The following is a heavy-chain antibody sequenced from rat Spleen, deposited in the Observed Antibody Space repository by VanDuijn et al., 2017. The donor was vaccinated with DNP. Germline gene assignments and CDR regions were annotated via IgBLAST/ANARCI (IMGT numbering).Heavy chain of an antibody. D-gene: IGHD1-5*01. CDR2: ISYSGTT. CDR3: ARWNIGTSTLDY. J-gene: IGHJ2*01. Sequence: VQLQESGPGLVKPSQSLSLTCSVTGYSITSSYRWNWIRKFPGNKMAWIGHISYSGTTTYHPSLKSRISITRDTSKNQFFLQLSSVTTEDTGTYYCARWNIGTSTLDYWGQGVMVTVSS. CDR1: GYSITSSY. V-gene: IGHV3-1*01.